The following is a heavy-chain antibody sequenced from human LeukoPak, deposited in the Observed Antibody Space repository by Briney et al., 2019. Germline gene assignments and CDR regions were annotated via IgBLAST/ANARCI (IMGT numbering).Heavy chain of an antibody. Sequence: SETLSLTCTVSGGSLIPYYWSWVRQPPGKGLEWIGYIYHSGTTNYSPPLKGRATLSVDTSKNQISLRLSSVTAADTAVYFCARVDSGTYYMPFDYWGQGSLVTVSS. J-gene: IGHJ4*02. D-gene: IGHD1-26*01. CDR3: ARVDSGTYYMPFDY. CDR1: GGSLIPYY. CDR2: IYHSGTT. V-gene: IGHV4-59*01.